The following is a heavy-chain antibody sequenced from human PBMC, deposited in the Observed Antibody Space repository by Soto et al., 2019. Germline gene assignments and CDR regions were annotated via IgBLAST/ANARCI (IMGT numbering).Heavy chain of an antibody. CDR2: IVVGSGNT. Sequence: QMQLVQSGPEVKKPGTSVKVSCKASGFTFTSSAVQWVRQARGQRLEWIGWIVVGSGNTNYAQKFQERVTITRDMXTXXAYMELSSLRAEDTAVYYCAAEDYYDSSGYGYFDLWGRGTLVTVSS. V-gene: IGHV1-58*01. D-gene: IGHD3-22*01. CDR1: GFTFTSSA. J-gene: IGHJ2*01. CDR3: AAEDYYDSSGYGYFDL.